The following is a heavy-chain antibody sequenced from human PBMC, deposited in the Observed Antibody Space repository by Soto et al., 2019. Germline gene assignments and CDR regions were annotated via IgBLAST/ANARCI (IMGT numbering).Heavy chain of an antibody. V-gene: IGHV1-69*13. CDR1: GGTFSSYA. J-gene: IGHJ6*02. CDR2: IIPIFGTA. D-gene: IGHD4-17*01. Sequence: SVKVSCKASGGTFSSYAISWVRQAPGQGLEWMGGIIPIFGTANYAQKFQGRVTITADESTSTAYMELSSLRSEDTAVYYCARRSYGDYKYYYYGMDVWGQGTTVTAP. CDR3: ARRSYGDYKYYYYGMDV.